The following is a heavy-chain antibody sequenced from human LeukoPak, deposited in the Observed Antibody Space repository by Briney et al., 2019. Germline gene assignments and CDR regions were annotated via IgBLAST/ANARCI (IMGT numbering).Heavy chain of an antibody. V-gene: IGHV1-18*01. CDR1: AYTFTSYG. CDR2: ISAYNGNT. CDR3: ARDSEYSSSWPKWEFYYYYGMDV. J-gene: IGHJ6*02. D-gene: IGHD6-13*01. Sequence: GASVKVSCKASAYTFTSYGISWVRQAPGQGLEWMGWISAYNGNTNYAQKLEGRLTMTTDTSTSTAYMELRSLRSDDTAVYYCARDSEYSSSWPKWEFYYYYGMDVWGQGTTVTVSS.